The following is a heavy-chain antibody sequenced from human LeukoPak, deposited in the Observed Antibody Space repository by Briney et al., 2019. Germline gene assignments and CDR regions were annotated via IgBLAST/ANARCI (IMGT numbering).Heavy chain of an antibody. CDR1: GYTFTNYA. CDR2: INAGNGNT. Sequence: ASVKVSCKASGYTFTNYAMHWVGQAPGQRLEWMGWINAGNGNTKYSQKFQDRVTITRDTSASTAYMELSSLKSEDTAVYYCARGILWFGELSSLGYWGQGTLITVSS. D-gene: IGHD3-10*01. J-gene: IGHJ4*02. CDR3: ARGILWFGELSSLGY. V-gene: IGHV1-3*01.